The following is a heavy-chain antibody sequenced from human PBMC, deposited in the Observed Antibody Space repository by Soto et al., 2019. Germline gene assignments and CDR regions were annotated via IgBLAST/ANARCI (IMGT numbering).Heavy chain of an antibody. Sequence: PSETLSLTCTVSGGSLSSGSYYWSWILQPPGKGLEWIGNIYYTGSTKYNPSLKSRVTIPVDTSKNQFSLKLSSVTAADTAVYYCARDCSSTSCSLFDPWGLGAVVTVSS. CDR1: GGSLSSGSYY. J-gene: IGHJ5*02. V-gene: IGHV4-61*01. CDR3: ARDCSSTSCSLFDP. D-gene: IGHD2-2*01. CDR2: IYYTGST.